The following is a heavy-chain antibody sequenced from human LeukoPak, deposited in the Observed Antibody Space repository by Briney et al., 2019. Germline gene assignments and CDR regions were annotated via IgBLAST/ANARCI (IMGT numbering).Heavy chain of an antibody. CDR2: ISSSSSYI. D-gene: IGHD2-15*01. CDR3: ARAGYCSGGSCRRAFDY. J-gene: IGHJ4*02. CDR1: GFTFSTYS. V-gene: IGHV3-21*01. Sequence: GGSLRLSCAASGFTFSTYSMSWVRQPPGKGLEWVSSISSSSSYIYYADSVKGRFTISRDNAKNSLYLQMNSLRAEDTAIYYCARAGYCSGGSCRRAFDYWGQGTLVTVSS.